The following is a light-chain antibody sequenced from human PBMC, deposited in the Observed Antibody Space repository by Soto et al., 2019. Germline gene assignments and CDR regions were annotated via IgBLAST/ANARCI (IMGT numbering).Light chain of an antibody. Sequence: EIVLTQSPGTLSVSPGERVTLSCRASQSVNNRYLAWYQQKPGQAPRLLIYGASSRATGIPDRFSGSGSGADFTLTISRREPEDFAVYYCQQYGSSPATFGQGTKVEVK. CDR2: GAS. CDR1: QSVNNRY. CDR3: QQYGSSPAT. V-gene: IGKV3-20*01. J-gene: IGKJ1*01.